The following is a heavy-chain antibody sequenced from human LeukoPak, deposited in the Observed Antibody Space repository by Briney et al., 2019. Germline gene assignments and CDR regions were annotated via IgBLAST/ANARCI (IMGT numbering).Heavy chain of an antibody. D-gene: IGHD1-14*01. CDR2: INHSGST. V-gene: IGHV4-39*07. CDR3: ARDVKIKYNRPSITSNGMDV. Sequence: PSETLSLTCSVSGGSISSSTYYWSWIRQPPGKGLEWIGEINHSGSTNYNPSLKSRVTISVDTSKNQFSLKLSSVIAADTAVYYCARDVKIKYNRPSITSNGMDVWGQRTTVTVSS. CDR1: GGSISSSTYY. J-gene: IGHJ6*02.